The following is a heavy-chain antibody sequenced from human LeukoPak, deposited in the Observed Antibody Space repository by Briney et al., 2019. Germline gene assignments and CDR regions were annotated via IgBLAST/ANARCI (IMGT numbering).Heavy chain of an antibody. V-gene: IGHV4-34*01. CDR2: INHSGST. J-gene: IGHJ1*01. D-gene: IGHD6-13*01. CDR1: GGSFSGYY. CDR3: ARSGYSSSWYEEYFQH. Sequence: SETLSLTCAVYGGSFSGYYWSWIRQPPGKGLEWIGEINHSGSTNYNPSLKSRVTISVDTSKNQFSLKLSSVTAADTAVYYCARSGYSSSWYEEYFQHWGQGTLVTVSS.